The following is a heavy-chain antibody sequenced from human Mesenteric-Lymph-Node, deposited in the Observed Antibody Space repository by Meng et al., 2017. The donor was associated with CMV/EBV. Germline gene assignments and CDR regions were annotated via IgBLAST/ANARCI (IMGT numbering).Heavy chain of an antibody. CDR2: IDYSGSA. D-gene: IGHD3-3*01. CDR3: ARKLDSELRLLEWLEGVRYFDY. V-gene: IGHV4-39*07. Sequence: SETLSLTCTVSGASLSSNNYYYDWIRQPPGKGLEWIGSIDYSGSANYNPYLKSRVTISVDTSRNQFSMKMSSVTAADTAVYFCARKLDSELRLLEWLEGVRYFDYWGQGTLVTVSS. J-gene: IGHJ4*02. CDR1: GASLSSNNYY.